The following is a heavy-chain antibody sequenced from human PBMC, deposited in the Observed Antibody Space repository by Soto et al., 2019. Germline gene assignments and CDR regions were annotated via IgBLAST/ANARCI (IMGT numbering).Heavy chain of an antibody. CDR2: INHSGST. D-gene: IGHD2-2*01. J-gene: IGHJ6*02. V-gene: IGHV4-34*01. CDR1: GGSFSGYY. Sequence: SETLYLTFAVYGGSFSGYYWSWIRQPPGKGLEWIGEINHSGSTNYNPSLKSRVTISVDTSKNQFSLKLSSVTAADTAVYYCARDNCSSTSCYRRYYYYGMDVWGQGTTVT. CDR3: ARDNCSSTSCYRRYYYYGMDV.